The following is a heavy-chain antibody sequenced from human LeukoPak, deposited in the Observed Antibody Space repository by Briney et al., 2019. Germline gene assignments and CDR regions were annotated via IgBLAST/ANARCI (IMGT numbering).Heavy chain of an antibody. V-gene: IGHV3-30*18. J-gene: IGHJ3*02. CDR2: ILYDGSNK. D-gene: IGHD3-10*01. CDR3: AKGAYGNYGSGSYYVDAFNI. CDR1: GFTFSSYG. Sequence: GGSLRLSCAASGFTFSSYGMHWVRQAPGKGLEWAAVILYDGSNKYYADSVKGRFTISRDNSKNTLYLQMNSLRAEDTAVYYCAKGAYGNYGSGSYYVDAFNIWGQGTVVTVSS.